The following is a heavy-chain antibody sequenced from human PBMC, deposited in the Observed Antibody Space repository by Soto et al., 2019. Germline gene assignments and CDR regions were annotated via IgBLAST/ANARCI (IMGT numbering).Heavy chain of an antibody. CDR2: ISGSGGST. V-gene: IGHV3-23*01. CDR1: GFTFSSYA. CDR3: ARDLVEQLVRSYYYYYGMDV. Sequence: PGGSLRLSCAASGFTFSSYAMSWVRQAPGKGLEWVSAISGSGGSTYYADSVKGRFTISRDNSKNTLYLQMNSLRTEDTAVYYCARDLVEQLVRSYYYYYGMDVWGQGTTVTVSS. J-gene: IGHJ6*02. D-gene: IGHD6-6*01.